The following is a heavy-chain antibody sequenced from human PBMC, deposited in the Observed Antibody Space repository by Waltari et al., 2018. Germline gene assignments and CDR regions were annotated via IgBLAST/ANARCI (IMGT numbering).Heavy chain of an antibody. Sequence: EVQLVESGGVLVQPGGSLRLSCAASGFTFSSYWMSWVRQAPGKGLEWVANIKQDGSEKNYVDSVKGRFTISRDNAKNSLYLQMNSLRAEDTAVYYCARGLSSGWFDFWGQGTLVTVSS. J-gene: IGHJ4*02. CDR2: IKQDGSEK. V-gene: IGHV3-7*01. CDR1: GFTFSSYW. D-gene: IGHD3-10*01. CDR3: ARGLSSGWFDF.